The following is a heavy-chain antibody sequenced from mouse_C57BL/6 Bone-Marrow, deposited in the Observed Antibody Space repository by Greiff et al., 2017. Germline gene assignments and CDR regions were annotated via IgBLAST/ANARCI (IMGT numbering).Heavy chain of an antibody. CDR3: ARPYYYGSSPFCWYFDV. J-gene: IGHJ1*03. Sequence: EVQLVESGGDLVKPGGSLKLSCAASGFTFSSYGMSWVRQTPDKRLEWVATISSGGSYTYYPDSVKGRFTISRDNTKNTLYLQMSSLKSEDTAMYYCARPYYYGSSPFCWYFDVWGTGTTVTVSS. CDR1: GFTFSSYG. D-gene: IGHD1-1*01. CDR2: ISSGGSYT. V-gene: IGHV5-6*01.